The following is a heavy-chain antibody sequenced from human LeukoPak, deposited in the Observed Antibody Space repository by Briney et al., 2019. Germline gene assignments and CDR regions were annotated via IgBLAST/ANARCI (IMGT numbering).Heavy chain of an antibody. V-gene: IGHV3-23*01. CDR1: GFTFSGYA. Sequence: PGGSLRLSCAASGFTFSGYAMSWVRQAPGKGLEWVSGISGSGGTTYYADSVKGRFTISRDNSKNTLYLQMNSLRAEDTAVFYCAKDRSGIAAAENFDYWGQGTLVTVSS. CDR3: AKDRSGIAAAENFDY. D-gene: IGHD6-13*01. CDR2: ISGSGGTT. J-gene: IGHJ4*02.